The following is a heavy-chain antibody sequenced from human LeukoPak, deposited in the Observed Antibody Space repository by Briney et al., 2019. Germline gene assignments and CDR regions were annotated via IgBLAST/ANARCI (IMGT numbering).Heavy chain of an antibody. CDR3: ARARSIDY. V-gene: IGHV3-30-3*01. Sequence: PGRSLRLSCAASGFTFSSYAMHWVRQAPGKGLEWVAVISYDGSNKYYADSVKGRFTISRDNSKNTLYLQMNSLRAEDTAVYYCARARSIDYSGQGTLVTVSS. CDR2: ISYDGSNK. CDR1: GFTFSSYA. D-gene: IGHD1-14*01. J-gene: IGHJ4*02.